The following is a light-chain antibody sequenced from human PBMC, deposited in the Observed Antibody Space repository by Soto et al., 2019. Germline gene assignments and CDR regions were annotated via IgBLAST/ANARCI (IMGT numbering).Light chain of an antibody. CDR2: EVS. CDR1: SSDVGASKY. J-gene: IGLJ1*01. CDR3: ASYTSSSTYV. V-gene: IGLV2-14*01. Sequence: QSALTQPASVSGSPRQSITISCTGTSSDVGASKYVSWYQHHPGKAPKLVIYEVSHRPSGVSNRFSGSKSGNTASLTIAGLQAEDEADYYCASYTSSSTYVFGTGTKLTVL.